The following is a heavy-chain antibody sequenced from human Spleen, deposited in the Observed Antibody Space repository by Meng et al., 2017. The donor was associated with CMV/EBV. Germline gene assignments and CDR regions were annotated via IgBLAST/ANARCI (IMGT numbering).Heavy chain of an antibody. CDR2: ISYDGSDK. CDR1: GFTFSSYA. J-gene: IGHJ6*02. D-gene: IGHD4-11*01. CDR3: ASLFTVFSLTYYYGMDV. Sequence: LSFTCAASGFTFSSYAMHWVRQAPGKGLEWVAVISYDGSDKYYADSVKGRFTISRDNSKNTLYLQMNSLRAEDTAVYYCASLFTVFSLTYYYGMDVWGQGTTVTVSS. V-gene: IGHV3-30*04.